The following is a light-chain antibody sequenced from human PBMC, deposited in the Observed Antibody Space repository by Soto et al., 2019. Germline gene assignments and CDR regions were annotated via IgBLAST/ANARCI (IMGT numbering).Light chain of an antibody. CDR2: DAS. J-gene: IGKJ1*01. V-gene: IGKV1-5*01. CDR1: QSITY. CDR3: QQYENYWT. Sequence: DIQMTQSPSSLSASVGDRVTITCRASQSITYLNWYQQKPGKAPKLLIYDASSLESGVPSRFSGSGSGTEFTLTISSLQPEDFGIYYCQQYENYWTFGQGTKVDIK.